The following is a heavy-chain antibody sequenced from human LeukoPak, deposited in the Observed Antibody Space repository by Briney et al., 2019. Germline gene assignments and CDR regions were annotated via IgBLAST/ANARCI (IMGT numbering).Heavy chain of an antibody. J-gene: IGHJ4*02. V-gene: IGHV3-21*01. CDR2: ISSSSSYI. D-gene: IGHD4-17*01. CDR3: ARDPRHYGDFADY. Sequence: GGSLRLSCAASGFTFSSYSMNWVRHAPGKGLEWVSSISSSSSYIYYADSVKGRFPISRDNAKNSLYLQMNSLRAEDTAVYYCARDPRHYGDFADYWGQGTLVTVSS. CDR1: GFTFSSYS.